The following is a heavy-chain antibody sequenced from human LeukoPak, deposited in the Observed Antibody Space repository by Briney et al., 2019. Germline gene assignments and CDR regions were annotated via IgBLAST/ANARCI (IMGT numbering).Heavy chain of an antibody. CDR2: ISGSGGST. CDR1: GFTFSSYA. CDR3: AKGFGSSGDYYYGMDV. V-gene: IGHV3-23*01. J-gene: IGHJ6*02. D-gene: IGHD3-16*01. Sequence: GGSLRLSCAASGFTFSSYAMSWVRQAPGKGLEWVSAISGSGGSTYYADSVKGRFTISKDNSKNTLYLQMNSLRAEDTAVYYCAKGFGSSGDYYYGMDVWGQGTTVTVSS.